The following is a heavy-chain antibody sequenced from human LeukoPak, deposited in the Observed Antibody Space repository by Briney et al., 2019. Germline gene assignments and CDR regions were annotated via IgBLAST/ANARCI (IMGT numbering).Heavy chain of an antibody. J-gene: IGHJ4*02. D-gene: IGHD4-23*01. CDR2: ISGSGGST. Sequence: GGSLRLSCAASGFTFSSYAMSWVRQAPGKGLEWVSAISGSGGSTYYADSVKGRFTISRDNSKNTLYLQMNSLRAEDTAVYYCAKDLFATVVTPAGYWGQGTLVTVSS. CDR1: GFTFSSYA. CDR3: AKDLFATVVTPAGY. V-gene: IGHV3-23*01.